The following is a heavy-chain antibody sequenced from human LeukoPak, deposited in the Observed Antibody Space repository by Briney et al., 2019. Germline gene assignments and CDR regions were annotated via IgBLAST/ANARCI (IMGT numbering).Heavy chain of an antibody. CDR3: AKWAYYDFWSGHYKPHFDF. J-gene: IGHJ4*02. CDR2: IRDSGNST. D-gene: IGHD3-3*01. CDR1: GFTFKNYA. V-gene: IGHV3-23*01. Sequence: RPGGSLRLSCVVSGFTFKNYAMSWVRQAPGKGLEWVSTIRDSGNSTDYADSVKGRFTVSRDNSKNTLYLHMNTLRAEDTAVYYCAKWAYYDFWSGHYKPHFDFWGQGTLVTVSP.